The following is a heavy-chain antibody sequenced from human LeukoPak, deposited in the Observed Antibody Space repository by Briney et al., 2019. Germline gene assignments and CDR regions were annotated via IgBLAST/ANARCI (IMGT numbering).Heavy chain of an antibody. J-gene: IGHJ4*02. V-gene: IGHV3-9*01. D-gene: IGHD1-26*01. CDR1: GFTFDDYA. Sequence: LRLSCAASGFTFDDYAMHWVRQAPGKGLEWVSGISWNSGSIGYADSVKGRFTISRDNAKNSLYLQMNSLRAEDTALYYCARATGSYYSLGYWGQGTLVTVSS. CDR3: ARATGSYYSLGY. CDR2: ISWNSGSI.